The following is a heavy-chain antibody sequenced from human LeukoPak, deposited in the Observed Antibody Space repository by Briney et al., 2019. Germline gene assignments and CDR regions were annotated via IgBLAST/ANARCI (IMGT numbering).Heavy chain of an antibody. CDR1: GGSISSYY. D-gene: IGHD3-22*01. CDR3: ARVESYYYDSSGPRTYYFDY. CDR2: IYYSGST. J-gene: IGHJ4*02. Sequence: NPSETLSLTCTVSGGSISSYYWSWIRQPPGKGLEWLGYIYYSGSTNYNPSLKSRVTISVDTSKNQFSLKLSSVAAADTAVYYCARVESYYYDSSGPRTYYFDYWGQGTLVTVSS. V-gene: IGHV4-59*01.